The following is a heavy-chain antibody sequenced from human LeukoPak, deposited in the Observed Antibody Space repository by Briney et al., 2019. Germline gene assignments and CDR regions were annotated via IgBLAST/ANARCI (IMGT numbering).Heavy chain of an antibody. CDR3: ARSPGSGWYYFDY. CDR1: SGSISTYY. Sequence: SETLSLTCTVSSGSISTYYWSWLRQPPGKGLEWIAYINYSGRTNYNPSLKSRVTISLDTSQNQFSLKLNSVTASDTAVYYCARSPGSGWYYFDYWGQGTLVTVSS. CDR2: INYSGRT. D-gene: IGHD6-19*01. J-gene: IGHJ4*02. V-gene: IGHV4-59*01.